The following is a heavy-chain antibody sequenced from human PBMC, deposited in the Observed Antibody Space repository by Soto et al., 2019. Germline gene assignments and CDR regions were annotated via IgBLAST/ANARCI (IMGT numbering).Heavy chain of an antibody. Sequence: SETLSLTCTVSGGSISSGGYYWSWIRQHPGKGLEWIGYIYYSGSTYYNPSLKSRVTISVDTSKNQFSLKLSSVTAADTAVYYCAREGNWNGFDYWGQGTLVTVS. CDR3: AREGNWNGFDY. CDR2: IYYSGST. J-gene: IGHJ4*02. D-gene: IGHD1-20*01. CDR1: GGSISSGGYY. V-gene: IGHV4-31*03.